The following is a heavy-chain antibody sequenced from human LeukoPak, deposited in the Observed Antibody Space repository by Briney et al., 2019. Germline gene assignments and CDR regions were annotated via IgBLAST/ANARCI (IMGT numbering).Heavy chain of an antibody. D-gene: IGHD3-16*01. CDR1: GGTFSSYA. Sequence: AASVTVSFTASGGTFSSYAISWVRQAPGQGLEWMGGIIPIFGTANYAQKFQGRVTITADESTSTAYMELSSLRSEDTAVYYCARVLGSTTDAFDIWGQGTMVTVSS. CDR2: IIPIFGTA. CDR3: ARVLGSTTDAFDI. J-gene: IGHJ3*02. V-gene: IGHV1-69*13.